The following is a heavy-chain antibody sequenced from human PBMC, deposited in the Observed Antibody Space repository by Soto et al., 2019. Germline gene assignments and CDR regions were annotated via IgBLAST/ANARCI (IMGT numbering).Heavy chain of an antibody. CDR2: IYYSGST. D-gene: IGHD1-1*01. V-gene: IGHV4-39*01. Sequence: SETLSLTCTVSGGSISSSSYYRGWIRQPPGKGLEWIGSIYYSGSTYYNPSLKSRVTISVDTPKNQFSLKLSSVTAADTAVYYCARHGGTTGTLYYYYYMDVWGKGTTVTVSS. CDR3: ARHGGTTGTLYYYYYMDV. CDR1: GGSISSSSYY. J-gene: IGHJ6*03.